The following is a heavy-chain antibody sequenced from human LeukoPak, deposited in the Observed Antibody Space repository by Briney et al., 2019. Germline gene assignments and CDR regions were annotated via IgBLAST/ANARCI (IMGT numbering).Heavy chain of an antibody. V-gene: IGHV1-18*01. D-gene: IGHD6-13*01. Sequence: ASVKVSCKASGYTFTRYGISWVRQAPGQGLEWMGWISAYNGNTNYAQKLQGRVTMTTDTSTSTAYMELRSLRSDDTAVYYCAREAAAGTNWFDPWVQGTLVTVSS. CDR2: ISAYNGNT. J-gene: IGHJ5*02. CDR1: GYTFTRYG. CDR3: AREAAAGTNWFDP.